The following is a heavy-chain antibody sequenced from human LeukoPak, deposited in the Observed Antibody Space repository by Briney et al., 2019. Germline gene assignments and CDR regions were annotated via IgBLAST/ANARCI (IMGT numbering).Heavy chain of an antibody. CDR1: GFTFDDYA. V-gene: IGHV3-43*02. CDR2: ISGDGGST. Sequence: GGSLRLSCAASGFTFDDYAMHWVRQAPGKGLEWVSLISGDGGSTYYADSVKGRFTISRDNSKNSLYLQMNSLRTEDTALYYCARYCSSTSFGNWFDPWGQGTLVTVSS. CDR3: ARYCSSTSFGNWFDP. D-gene: IGHD2-2*01. J-gene: IGHJ5*02.